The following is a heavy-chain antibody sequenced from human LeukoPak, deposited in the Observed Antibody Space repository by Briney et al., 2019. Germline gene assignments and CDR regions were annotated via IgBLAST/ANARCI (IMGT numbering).Heavy chain of an antibody. J-gene: IGHJ3*02. D-gene: IGHD6-13*01. CDR1: GYTFTGHY. V-gene: IGHV1-18*04. CDR2: ISAYNGNT. Sequence: ASVKVSCKASGYTFTGHYTHWVRQAPGQGLEWMGWISAYNGNTNYAQKLQGRVTMTTDTSTSTAYMELRSLRSDDTAVYYCAREAAAGTSDAFDIWGQGTMVTVSS. CDR3: AREAAAGTSDAFDI.